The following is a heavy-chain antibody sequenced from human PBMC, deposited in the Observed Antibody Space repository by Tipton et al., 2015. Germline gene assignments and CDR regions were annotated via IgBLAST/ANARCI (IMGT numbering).Heavy chain of an antibody. D-gene: IGHD3-22*01. Sequence: TLSLTCTVSGGSISRYYWSWIRQSPGKGLEWIGYIYYTGISNYNPSLKSRVTISLDTSKNHFSLRLSSVTAADTAVYYCATAYYFDSRAAYYFDNWGQGTLVTVSS. J-gene: IGHJ4*02. V-gene: IGHV4-59*01. CDR1: GGSISRYY. CDR2: IYYTGIS. CDR3: ATAYYFDSRAAYYFDN.